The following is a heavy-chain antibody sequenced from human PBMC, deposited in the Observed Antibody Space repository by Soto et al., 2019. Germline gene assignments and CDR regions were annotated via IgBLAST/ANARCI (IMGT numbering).Heavy chain of an antibody. Sequence: SETLSLTCTVSGGSISSSSYYWGWIRQPPGKGLEWIGEIYHSGSTNYNPSLKSRVTISVDKSKNQFSLKLSSVTAADTAVYYCARSYMVRGVANWFDPWGQGTLVTVSS. V-gene: IGHV4-39*07. D-gene: IGHD3-10*01. CDR2: IYHSGST. CDR1: GGSISSSSYY. J-gene: IGHJ5*02. CDR3: ARSYMVRGVANWFDP.